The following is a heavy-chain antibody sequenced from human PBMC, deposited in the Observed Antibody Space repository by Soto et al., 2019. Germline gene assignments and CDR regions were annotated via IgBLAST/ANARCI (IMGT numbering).Heavy chain of an antibody. CDR1: GYTFTSYA. CDR3: ASSGPPAGY. J-gene: IGHJ4*02. Sequence: QVQLVQSGAEVKKPGASVKVSCKASGYTFTSYAISWVRQAPGQGLEWMGWISAYNGNTNYAQKLQGRVTMTTDTSTPTAYMELRSLTSDATAVHYCASSGPPAGYWCLGTPVPVSS. V-gene: IGHV1-18*01. CDR2: ISAYNGNT.